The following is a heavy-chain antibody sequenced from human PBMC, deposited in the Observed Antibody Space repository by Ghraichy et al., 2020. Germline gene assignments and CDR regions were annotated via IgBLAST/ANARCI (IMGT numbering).Heavy chain of an antibody. D-gene: IGHD3-10*01. V-gene: IGHV3-15*01. J-gene: IGHJ4*02. CDR2: IKSKTDGGTT. CDR3: NTEGVPTYYYGSGSYRDFDY. CDR1: GFTFSNAW. Sequence: LSLTCAASGFTFSNAWMSWVRQAPGKGLEWVGRIKSKTDGGTTDYAAPVKGRFTISRDDSKNTLYLQMNSLKTEDTAVYYCNTEGVPTYYYGSGSYRDFDYWGQGTLVTVSS.